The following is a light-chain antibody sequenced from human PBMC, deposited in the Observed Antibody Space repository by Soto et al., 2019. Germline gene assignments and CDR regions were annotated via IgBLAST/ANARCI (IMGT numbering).Light chain of an antibody. CDR3: PQSYRTLCT. V-gene: IGKV1-39*01. CDR2: AAS. CDR1: QSISSY. Sequence: DIQMTQSPSSLSASVGDRVTITCRASQSISSYLNWYQQKPGKAPKLLIYAASSLQSGVPSRFSCSGSGTDFTLSISSLQPEDFATYYCPQSYRTLCTFGQGTKPEIK. J-gene: IGKJ2*02.